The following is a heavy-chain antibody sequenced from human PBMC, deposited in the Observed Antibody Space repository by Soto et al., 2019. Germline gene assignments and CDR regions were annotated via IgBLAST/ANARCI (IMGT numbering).Heavy chain of an antibody. CDR1: GGSFSGYY. CDR3: ARLIRCKTTSCYFDY. Sequence: PSETLSLTCAVYGGSFSGYYWSWIRQPPGKGLEWIGEINHSGSTNYNPSLKSRVTISVDTSKNQFSLKLSSVTAADTAVFYCARLIRCKTTSCYFDYWGQGTLVTSPQ. J-gene: IGHJ4*02. D-gene: IGHD2-2*01. V-gene: IGHV4-34*01. CDR2: INHSGST.